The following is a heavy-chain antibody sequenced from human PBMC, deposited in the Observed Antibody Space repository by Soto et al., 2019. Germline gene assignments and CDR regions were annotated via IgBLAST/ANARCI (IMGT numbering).Heavy chain of an antibody. CDR3: ARREEIVVVPAAETDDDAFDI. CDR2: IIPILGIA. D-gene: IGHD2-2*01. CDR1: GCTFSSYT. J-gene: IGHJ3*02. Sequence: GASVKVSCKASGCTFSSYTISWVRQAPGQGLEWMGRIIPILGIANYAQKFQGRVTITADKSTSTAYMELSSLRSEDTAVYYCARREEIVVVPAAETDDDAFDIWGQGTMVTVS. V-gene: IGHV1-69*02.